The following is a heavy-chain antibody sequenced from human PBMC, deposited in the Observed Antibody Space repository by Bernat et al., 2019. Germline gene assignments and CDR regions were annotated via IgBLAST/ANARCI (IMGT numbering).Heavy chain of an antibody. Sequence: EVQLVESGGGLVQPGGSLRLSCAASGFTFNNYWMSWVRQAPGKGLEWGANIKEDGSEKYYVDSVKGRFTIPRDNAKNSLYLQVNSLRAEDAAVYYCARVRNVDIVAMRGYFDSWGQGTLVTVSS. D-gene: IGHD5-12*01. J-gene: IGHJ4*02. CDR2: IKEDGSEK. V-gene: IGHV3-7*01. CDR1: GFTFNNYW. CDR3: ARVRNVDIVAMRGYFDS.